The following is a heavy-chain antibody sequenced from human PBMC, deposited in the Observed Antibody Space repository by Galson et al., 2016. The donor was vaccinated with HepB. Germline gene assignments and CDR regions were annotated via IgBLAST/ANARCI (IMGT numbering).Heavy chain of an antibody. CDR3: AREIVPAAIFYYYGMDV. V-gene: IGHV3-30-3*01. D-gene: IGHD2-2*01. CDR1: GFTFNTFA. J-gene: IGHJ6*02. CDR2: ISYDGTKR. Sequence: SLRLSCAASGFTFNTFAVHWVRQAPGKGLEWVAVISYDGTKRYYADSVKGRFTVSRDNSKNTVYLQMNSLRAEDTAVYYCAREIVPAAIFYYYGMDVWGQGTTVTVSS.